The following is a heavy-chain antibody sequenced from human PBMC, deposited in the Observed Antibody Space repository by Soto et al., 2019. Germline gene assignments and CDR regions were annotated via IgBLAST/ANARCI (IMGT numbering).Heavy chain of an antibody. Sequence: QLLQSGAEVKKPGASVRVSCKTSGPTFIPYYSHWGRQTPGQGLEWMGWIDPKSGGTTYEQKFLGRVTMTRDTSINTAYLDLNRLTSDDTAVYDCARFSVDVPEWGQGTLITVAS. J-gene: IGHJ4*02. V-gene: IGHV1-2*02. CDR2: IDPKSGGT. CDR3: ARFSVDVPE. D-gene: IGHD5-12*01. CDR1: GPTFIPYY.